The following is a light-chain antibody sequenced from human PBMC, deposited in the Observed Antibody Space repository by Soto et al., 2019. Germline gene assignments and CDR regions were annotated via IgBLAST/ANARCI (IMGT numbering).Light chain of an antibody. J-gene: IGLJ1*01. Sequence: QSALTQPASVSGSPGQSITISCTGTSSDVGGYNYVSWYQQHPGKAPKLMIYDVSNRPSGVSNRFSGSKSVNTASLTISGLQAEDEADYYCSSYTSSVYVFGTGTKLTVL. V-gene: IGLV2-14*01. CDR1: SSDVGGYNY. CDR3: SSYTSSVYV. CDR2: DVS.